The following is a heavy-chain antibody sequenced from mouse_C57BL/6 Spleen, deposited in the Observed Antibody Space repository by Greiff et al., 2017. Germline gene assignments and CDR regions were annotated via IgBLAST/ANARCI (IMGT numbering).Heavy chain of an antibody. D-gene: IGHD2-4*01. V-gene: IGHV5-16*01. Sequence: EVQVVEPEGGLVQPGSSMKLSCTASGFTFSDYYMAWVRQVPDKGLEWVANINYDGSSTYYLDSLKSRFIISIDNSKNIQYLRMSILKSEDTATYYGAKNDYDGYEAMDYWGQGTSVTVSS. CDR1: GFTFSDYY. CDR3: AKNDYDGYEAMDY. J-gene: IGHJ4*01. CDR2: INYDGSST.